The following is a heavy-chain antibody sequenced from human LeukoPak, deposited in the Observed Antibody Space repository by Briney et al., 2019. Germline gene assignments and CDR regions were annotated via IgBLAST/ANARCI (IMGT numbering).Heavy chain of an antibody. D-gene: IGHD3-22*01. Sequence: GSLRLSCAASGFTFSSYVMNWVRQAPGKGLEWVSTLSARGGTTYYADSVKGRFTISRDNSKNTLYLQIYSLRAEDTAVYYCARAPYYESSGPLWGQGTLVTVSS. V-gene: IGHV3-23*01. J-gene: IGHJ4*02. CDR1: GFTFSSYV. CDR2: LSARGGTT. CDR3: ARAPYYESSGPL.